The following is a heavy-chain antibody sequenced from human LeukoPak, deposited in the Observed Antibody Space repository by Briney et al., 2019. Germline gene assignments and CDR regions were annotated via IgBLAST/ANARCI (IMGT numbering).Heavy chain of an antibody. Sequence: GASVKVSCKASGYTFTGYHIHWVRQAPGQGLEWMGWINPNSGGTNYAQKFQGRVTMTRDTSISTAYMELSRLRSDDTAVYYCATGDFSEWLRTVCCGQGALVTVSS. J-gene: IGHJ4*02. D-gene: IGHD5-12*01. V-gene: IGHV1-2*02. CDR3: ATGDFSEWLRTVC. CDR1: GYTFTGYH. CDR2: INPNSGGT.